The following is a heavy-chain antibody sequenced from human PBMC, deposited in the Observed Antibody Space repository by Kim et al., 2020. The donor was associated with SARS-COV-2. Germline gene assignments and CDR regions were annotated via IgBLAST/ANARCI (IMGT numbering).Heavy chain of an antibody. CDR2: ISSSSTYI. CDR1: GFTFTNYN. D-gene: IGHD5-12*01. V-gene: IGHV3-21*01. J-gene: IGHJ6*02. Sequence: GGSMRLSCAASGFTFTNYNMNWVRQAPGKGLEWVSSISSSSTYIYFVDSLKGRFTISRDNAKNSVYLLMDSLRADDTAVYYCARDLSGSTGLGYYYGMDVWGRGTAVTVFS. CDR3: ARDLSGSTGLGYYYGMDV.